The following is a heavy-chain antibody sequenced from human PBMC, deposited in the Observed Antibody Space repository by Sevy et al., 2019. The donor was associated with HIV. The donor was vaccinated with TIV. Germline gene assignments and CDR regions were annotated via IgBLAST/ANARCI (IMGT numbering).Heavy chain of an antibody. CDR2: IYYSGNT. CDR1: GGSISSYF. J-gene: IGHJ6*02. D-gene: IGHD5-18*01. Sequence: SETLSLTCTVSGGSISSYFWSWIRQPPGKGLEWIGYIYYSGNTNYNPSLKSRVNISVDTSKNQFSLKLRSVTAADTAVYYCARDFKGGDGYRSNGMDVWGQGTTVTVSS. V-gene: IGHV4-59*01. CDR3: ARDFKGGDGYRSNGMDV.